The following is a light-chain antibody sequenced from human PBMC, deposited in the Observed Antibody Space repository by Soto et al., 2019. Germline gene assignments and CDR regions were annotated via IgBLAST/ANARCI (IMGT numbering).Light chain of an antibody. CDR2: DAS. CDR1: QNIYNN. V-gene: IGKV3-11*01. J-gene: IGKJ4*01. CDR3: QQRSRWPLT. Sequence: EIVLTQSPATLSLSPGEIATLSFRASQNIYNNLGWYQQKPGQAPRLLISDASTRATGVPARFSGSGSGTDFSLTISSLQPEDFAVYYCQQRSRWPLTFGGGTKVDI.